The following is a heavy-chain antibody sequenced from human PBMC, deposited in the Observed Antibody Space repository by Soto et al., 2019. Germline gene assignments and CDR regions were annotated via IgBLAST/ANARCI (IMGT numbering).Heavy chain of an antibody. CDR2: FDPEDGET. D-gene: IGHD1-1*01. V-gene: IGHV1-24*01. CDR1: GYTLTDLA. J-gene: IGHJ4*02. CDR3: ATRGTRWLQSPFDY. Sequence: GASVKVSCKVSGYTLTDLAMHWVWQAPGNGLEWVGGFDPEDGETIYAQKFQGRVTMTEDTSTDTAYMELSSLRSEDTAVYYCATRGTRWLQSPFDYWGQGTLVTVSS.